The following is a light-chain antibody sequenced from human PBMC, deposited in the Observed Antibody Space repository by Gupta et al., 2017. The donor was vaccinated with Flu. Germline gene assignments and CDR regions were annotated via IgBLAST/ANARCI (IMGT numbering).Light chain of an antibody. CDR3: LIFDYMSDHPLYV. J-gene: IGLJ1*01. Sequence: TARITCGGHNIGTESVHWYQQKPGQAPGVVVFDDSDRPSQVPERFSGSKSGNTATLTVSRVEVGDEADYYCLIFDYMSDHPLYVFGTGTKVTVL. CDR1: NIGTES. V-gene: IGLV3-21*02. CDR2: DDS.